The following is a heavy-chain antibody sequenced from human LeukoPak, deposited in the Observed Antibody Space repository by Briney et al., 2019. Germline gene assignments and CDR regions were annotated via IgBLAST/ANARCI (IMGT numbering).Heavy chain of an antibody. D-gene: IGHD3-10*01. CDR3: ARGLNYYGSLTWDY. Sequence: SETLPLTCAVYGGSFSGYYWSWIRQPPGKGLEWLGEINHSGSTNYNPSLKSRVTISVDTSKNQFSLKLSSVTAADTAVYYCARGLNYYGSLTWDYWGQGTLVTVSS. J-gene: IGHJ4*02. V-gene: IGHV4-34*01. CDR2: INHSGST. CDR1: GGSFSGYY.